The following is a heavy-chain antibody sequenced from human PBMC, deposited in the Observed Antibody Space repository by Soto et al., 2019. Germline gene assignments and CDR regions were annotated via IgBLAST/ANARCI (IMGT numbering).Heavy chain of an antibody. V-gene: IGHV4-31*03. Sequence: SETLSLTCTVSGGSISSCGYYWSWIRQHPGKGLEWIGYIYYSGSTYYNPSLKSRVTISVDTSKNQFSLKLSSVTAADTAVYYCARGASSSGYYYYGMDVWGQGTTVT. CDR3: ARGASSSGYYYYGMDV. D-gene: IGHD6-13*01. J-gene: IGHJ6*02. CDR2: IYYSGST. CDR1: GGSISSCGYY.